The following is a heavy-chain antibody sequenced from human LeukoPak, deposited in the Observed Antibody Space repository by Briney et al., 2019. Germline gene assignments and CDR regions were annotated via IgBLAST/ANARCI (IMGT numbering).Heavy chain of an antibody. V-gene: IGHV3-23*01. D-gene: IGHD6-19*01. Sequence: GGSLRLSCAASGFAFSNYAMSWVRQVPGKRLEWVSAISSGAGTTGYADSVKGRFTTSRVNSKSTIYLQMNSLGAEDTAVYYCAKDLEQSYSGWSTSYDAWGQGTLVTVSS. CDR1: GFAFSNYA. J-gene: IGHJ5*02. CDR2: ISSGAGTT. CDR3: AKDLEQSYSGWSTSYDA.